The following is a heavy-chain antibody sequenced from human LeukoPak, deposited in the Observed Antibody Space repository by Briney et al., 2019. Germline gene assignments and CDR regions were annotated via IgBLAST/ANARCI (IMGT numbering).Heavy chain of an antibody. V-gene: IGHV4-39*07. CDR1: GGSISSSSYY. CDR3: ARDVSKGYFDY. J-gene: IGHJ4*02. CDR2: IYYSGST. Sequence: SETLSLTCTVSGGSISSSSYYWGWIRQPPGKGLEWIGSIYYSGSTYYNPSLKSRVTISVDTSKNQFSLKLSSVTAADTAVYYCARDVSKGYFDYWGQGTLVTVSS.